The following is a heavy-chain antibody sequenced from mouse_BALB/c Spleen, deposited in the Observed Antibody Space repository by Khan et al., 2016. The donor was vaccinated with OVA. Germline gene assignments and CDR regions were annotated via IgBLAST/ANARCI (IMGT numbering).Heavy chain of an antibody. CDR3: ARDGYSPWFAY. CDR1: GFNIKDYY. D-gene: IGHD2-3*01. Sequence: EVQRVESGAELVRPGALVKLSCKASGFNIKDYYMHWVKQRPEQGLVWIGRIDPENGNTIYDPKFQGKASITSDTSSHTAYLQLSSLTSEDTAVYYCARDGYSPWFAYWGQGTLVTVSA. J-gene: IGHJ3*01. V-gene: IGHV14-1*02. CDR2: IDPENGNT.